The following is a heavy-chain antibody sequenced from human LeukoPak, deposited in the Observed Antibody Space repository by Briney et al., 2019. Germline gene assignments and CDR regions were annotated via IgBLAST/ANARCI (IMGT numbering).Heavy chain of an antibody. D-gene: IGHD1-26*01. CDR1: GYTFTGYY. J-gene: IGHJ4*02. CDR2: INPSGGST. CDR3: ASGVEWELLSAGRGYYFDY. V-gene: IGHV1-46*01. Sequence: ASVKVSCKASGYTFTGYYMHWVRQAPGQGLEWMGIINPSGGSTSYAQKFQGRVTMTRDTSTSTVYMELSSLRSEDTAVYYCASGVEWELLSAGRGYYFDYWGQGTLVTVSS.